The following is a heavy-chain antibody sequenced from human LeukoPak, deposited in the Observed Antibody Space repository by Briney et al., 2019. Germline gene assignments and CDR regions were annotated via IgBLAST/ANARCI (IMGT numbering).Heavy chain of an antibody. CDR2: ISWNSGSI. CDR1: GFTFDDYA. J-gene: IGHJ4*02. Sequence: GGSLRLSCAASGFTFDDYAMHWVRQAPGKGLEWVSGISWNSGSIGYADSVKGRFTISRDNAKNSLYLQMNSLRAEDTALYYCAKTRHIYSGSWSEFDYWGQGTLVTVSS. V-gene: IGHV3-9*01. CDR3: AKTRHIYSGSWSEFDY. D-gene: IGHD6-13*01.